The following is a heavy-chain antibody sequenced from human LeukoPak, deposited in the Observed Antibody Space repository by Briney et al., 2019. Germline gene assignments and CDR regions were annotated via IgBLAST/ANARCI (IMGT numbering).Heavy chain of an antibody. Sequence: PGGSLRLSCAASGFTFSNYAMSWVRQAPGKGLEWVSAISGSGGSTYYADSVKGRFTISRDNSKNTLYLQMNSLRAEDTAVYYCAKSRTYGSNTDLFDYWGQGTLVTVSS. CDR3: AKSRTYGSNTDLFDY. CDR2: ISGSGGST. CDR1: GFTFSNYA. V-gene: IGHV3-23*01. D-gene: IGHD3-10*01. J-gene: IGHJ4*02.